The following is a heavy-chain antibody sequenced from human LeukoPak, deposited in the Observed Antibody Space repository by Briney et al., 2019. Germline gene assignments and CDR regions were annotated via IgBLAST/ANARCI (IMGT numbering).Heavy chain of an antibody. J-gene: IGHJ4*02. V-gene: IGHV4-34*01. CDR1: GGSFSGYY. CDR2: INHSGST. D-gene: IGHD3-3*01. Sequence: SETLSLTCAVYGGSFSGYYWSWIRQPPGKGLEWIGEINHSGSTNYNPSLKSRVTISVDTSKNQFSLKLSSVTAAHTAVYYCASGSLWSGILEYWGQGTLVIVSS. CDR3: ASGSLWSGILEY.